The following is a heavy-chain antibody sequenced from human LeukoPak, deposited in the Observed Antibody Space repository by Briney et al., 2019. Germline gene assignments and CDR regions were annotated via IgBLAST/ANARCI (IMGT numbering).Heavy chain of an antibody. CDR3: PRDRASSSWVLDY. V-gene: IGHV1-18*04. J-gene: IGHJ4*02. CDR2: ISAYNGNT. CDR1: GYTFTGYY. Sequence: ASVKLSCKASGYTFTGYYIHWVRHAPGQGLERMGFISAYNGNTTYAQKLKGRVTMTTDTSTSTASMKLRSRRSDDTAVYYFPRDRASSSWVLDYWGQGTLVTVSS. D-gene: IGHD6-13*01.